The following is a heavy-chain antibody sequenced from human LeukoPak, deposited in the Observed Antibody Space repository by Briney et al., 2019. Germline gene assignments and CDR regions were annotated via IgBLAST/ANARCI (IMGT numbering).Heavy chain of an antibody. Sequence: PGRSLRLSCAASGFTFSSYAMHWVRQAPGKGLEWVAVISYDGSNKYYADSVKGRFTISRDNSKNTPYLQMNSLRAEDTAVYYCARDDGRLSGYIPYYGMDVWGQGTTVTVSS. CDR3: ARDDGRLSGYIPYYGMDV. J-gene: IGHJ6*02. CDR1: GFTFSSYA. CDR2: ISYDGSNK. V-gene: IGHV3-30-3*01. D-gene: IGHD3-3*01.